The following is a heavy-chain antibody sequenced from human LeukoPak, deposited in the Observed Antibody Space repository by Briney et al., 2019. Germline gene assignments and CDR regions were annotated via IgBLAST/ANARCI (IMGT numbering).Heavy chain of an antibody. D-gene: IGHD2-8*01. CDR1: GGSISSYY. CDR3: ARVGYLMDAFDI. V-gene: IGHV4-59*01. CDR2: IYYSGST. Sequence: SETLSLTCTVSGGSISSYYGSWIRQPPGKGLEWIGYIYYSGSTNYNPSLKSRVTISVDTSKNQFSLKLSSVTAADTAVYYCARVGYLMDAFDIWGQGTMVTVSS. J-gene: IGHJ3*02.